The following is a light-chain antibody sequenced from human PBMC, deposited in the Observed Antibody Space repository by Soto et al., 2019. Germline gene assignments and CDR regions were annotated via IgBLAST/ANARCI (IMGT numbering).Light chain of an antibody. CDR3: QQYNYWPGT. CDR2: GAS. Sequence: EIVMTQSPATLSLSPGERATLSCRASQSVNTNVAWYQQKPGQAPNLLIYGASTRATGIPARFSGSGSGSEFTLIISSLQSEDFAVYFCQQYNYWPGTFGQGTKVEIK. J-gene: IGKJ1*01. V-gene: IGKV3-15*01. CDR1: QSVNTN.